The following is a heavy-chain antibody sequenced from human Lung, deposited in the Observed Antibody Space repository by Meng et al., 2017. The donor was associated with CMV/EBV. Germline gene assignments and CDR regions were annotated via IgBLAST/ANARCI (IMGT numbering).Heavy chain of an antibody. J-gene: IGHJ2*01. CDR1: GYTFTDYY. Sequence: ASVXVSXKASGYTFTDYYMHWVRQAPGQGLEWMGWINPNNGDTKYARKFQGRVTVTRDTSLNTAYVELSRLRSDDTAVYYCAREELSISADLFNEYWYFDLWXRGTXVTVSS. V-gene: IGHV1-2*02. D-gene: IGHD6-13*01. CDR2: INPNNGDT. CDR3: AREELSISADLFNEYWYFDL.